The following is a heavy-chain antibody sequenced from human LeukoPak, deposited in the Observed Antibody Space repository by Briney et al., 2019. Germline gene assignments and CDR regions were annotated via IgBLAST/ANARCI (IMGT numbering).Heavy chain of an antibody. J-gene: IGHJ4*02. V-gene: IGHV4-39*07. Sequence: PSETLSLTCTASGGSISSSSYYWGWIRQPPGKGLEWIGSIYYSGSTYYNPSLKSRVTISVDTSKNQFSLKLSSVTAADTAVYYCAREVYSGYDYRIDYWGQGTLVTVSS. D-gene: IGHD5-12*01. CDR3: AREVYSGYDYRIDY. CDR1: GGSISSSSYY. CDR2: IYYSGST.